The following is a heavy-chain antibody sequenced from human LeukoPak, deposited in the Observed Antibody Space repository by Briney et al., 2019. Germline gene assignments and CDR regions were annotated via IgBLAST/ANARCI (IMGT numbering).Heavy chain of an antibody. D-gene: IGHD3-9*01. CDR2: IGASGGST. CDR3: AKAEGYDILTGLDY. Sequence: GRSLRLSCATAGFTFSSYAMSWVRQAPGRGLEWVSGIGASGGSTYYADSVKGRFTISRDNSKNTLYLQMNSLRTEDTAVYYCAKAEGYDILTGLDYWGQGTLVTVSS. CDR1: GFTFSSYA. J-gene: IGHJ4*02. V-gene: IGHV3-23*01.